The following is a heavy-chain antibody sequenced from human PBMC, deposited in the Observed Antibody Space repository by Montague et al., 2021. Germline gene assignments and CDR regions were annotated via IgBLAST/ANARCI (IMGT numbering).Heavy chain of an antibody. Sequence: LGKVSFKASGGPFSTYAISLLRQAPGQGLEWMGRIIPFLVMSTSAQKFQDRVTITADTSTSTAYLELNSLTSEDTAVYSCARVISGNYRFYGMDIWGPGTTVTVSS. V-gene: IGHV1-69*04. J-gene: IGHJ6*02. D-gene: IGHD1-26*01. CDR1: GGPFSTYA. CDR2: IIPFLVMS. CDR3: ARVISGNYRFYGMDI.